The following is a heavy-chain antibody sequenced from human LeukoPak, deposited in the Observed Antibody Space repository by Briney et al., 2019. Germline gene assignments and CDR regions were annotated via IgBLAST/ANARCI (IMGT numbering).Heavy chain of an antibody. D-gene: IGHD6-19*01. Sequence: SETLSLTCTVSGGSISSGGYYWGWIRQHPGKGLEWIGYIYYSGSTYYNPSLKSRVTISVDTSKNQFSLKLSSVTAADTAVYYCARDRAVAGTEAFDIWGQGTMVTVSS. CDR2: IYYSGST. J-gene: IGHJ3*02. V-gene: IGHV4-31*03. CDR1: GGSISSGGYY. CDR3: ARDRAVAGTEAFDI.